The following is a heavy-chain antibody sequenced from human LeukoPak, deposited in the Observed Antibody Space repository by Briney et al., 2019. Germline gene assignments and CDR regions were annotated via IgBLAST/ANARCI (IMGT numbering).Heavy chain of an antibody. CDR3: AKDRGTGAGIYYYYYGVDV. CDR2: INNGGGSA. V-gene: IGHV3-23*01. J-gene: IGHJ6*02. CDR1: GFTFSSYA. D-gene: IGHD7-27*01. Sequence: GGSLRLSCAASGFTFSSYAMTWVRQAPGKGLEWVSGINNGGGSAYYADSVKGRFTISRDNSKNTLYLQMNSPRDEDTAVYYCAKDRGTGAGIYYYYYGVDVWGQGTTVTVS.